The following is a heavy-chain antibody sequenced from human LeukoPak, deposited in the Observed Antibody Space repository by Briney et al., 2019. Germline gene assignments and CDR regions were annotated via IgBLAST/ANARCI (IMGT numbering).Heavy chain of an antibody. Sequence: PGGSLRLSCAASGFTVSSNYMSWVRQAPGKGLEWVSVIYSGGSTYYADSVKGRFTISRDNSKNTLYLQMNSLRAEDTAVYYCARLAVAARRGVDYWGQGTLVTVSS. CDR2: IYSGGST. J-gene: IGHJ4*02. D-gene: IGHD6-6*01. CDR3: ARLAVAARRGVDY. CDR1: GFTVSSNY. V-gene: IGHV3-66*04.